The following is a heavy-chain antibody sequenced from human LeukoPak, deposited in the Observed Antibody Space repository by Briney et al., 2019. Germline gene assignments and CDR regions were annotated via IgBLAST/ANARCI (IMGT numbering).Heavy chain of an antibody. CDR2: IYYSGST. J-gene: IGHJ4*02. Sequence: ASETLSLTCSGSSGSISDYYWSWIRQPPGKGLKWIGYIYYSGSTNYNPSLKSRVTILVDMSKNQFSLKMSSVTAADTAVYYCARELKVGNTGYYFDYWGQGTLVTVSS. CDR3: ARELKVGNTGYYFDY. CDR1: SGSISDYY. D-gene: IGHD2/OR15-2a*01. V-gene: IGHV4-59*01.